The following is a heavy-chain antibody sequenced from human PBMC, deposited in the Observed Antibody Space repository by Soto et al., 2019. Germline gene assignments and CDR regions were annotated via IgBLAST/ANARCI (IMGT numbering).Heavy chain of an antibody. V-gene: IGHV1-69*13. CDR2: IIPIFGTA. D-gene: IGHD3-22*01. CDR3: ARVSSGYYSALDY. CDR1: GGTFSSYA. J-gene: IGHJ4*02. Sequence: GASMKVSCKASGGTFSSYAISWVRQAPGQGLERMGGIIPIFGTANYAQKFQGRVTITADESTSTAYMELSSLRSEDTAVYYCARVSSGYYSALDYWGQGTLVTVSS.